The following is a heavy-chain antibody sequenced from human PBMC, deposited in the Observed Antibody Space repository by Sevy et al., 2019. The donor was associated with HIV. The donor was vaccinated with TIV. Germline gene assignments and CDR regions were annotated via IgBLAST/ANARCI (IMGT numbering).Heavy chain of an antibody. CDR1: GFTSSSYS. J-gene: IGHJ4*02. D-gene: IGHD2-2*01. CDR3: ARDRDRSTLSILDY. V-gene: IGHV3-48*04. Sequence: GGSLRLSCATSGFTSSSYSMNWVRQAPGKGLEWVAYISSRNSTKYYADSVKGRFTISRDNAKNSLFLQMNSLRADDTAVYYCARDRDRSTLSILDYWGRGTQVTVSS. CDR2: ISSRNSTK.